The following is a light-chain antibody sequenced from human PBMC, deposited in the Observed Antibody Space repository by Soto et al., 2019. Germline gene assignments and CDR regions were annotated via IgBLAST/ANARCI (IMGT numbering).Light chain of an antibody. CDR2: DVT. V-gene: IGLV2-14*01. J-gene: IGLJ1*01. CDR3: TSYTTTSTYV. Sequence: QSVLTQPPSASGSPGQSVTISCTGTSSDVGGYNYVSWYQQHPGRAPKLMIYDVTKRPSGVSNRFSGSKSGSTASLTISGLQAEDEADYFCTSYTTTSTYVFGTGTKVTVL. CDR1: SSDVGGYNY.